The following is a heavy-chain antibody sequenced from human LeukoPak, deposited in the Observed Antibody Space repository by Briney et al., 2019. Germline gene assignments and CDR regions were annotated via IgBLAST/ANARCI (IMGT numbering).Heavy chain of an antibody. J-gene: IGHJ6*02. V-gene: IGHV3-53*01. CDR1: GFSFSNNY. CDR2: FYSGGIS. Sequence: GGSLRLSCAASGFSFSNNYVGWAPQAPGKGLGWVSLFYSGGISYYIGSLKGRFTISRDNSKNTLYLQMNSLRAEDTAVYYCARAPYGDYAGDYYYGMDFWGQGTTVTVSS. CDR3: ARAPYGDYAGDYYYGMDF. D-gene: IGHD4-17*01.